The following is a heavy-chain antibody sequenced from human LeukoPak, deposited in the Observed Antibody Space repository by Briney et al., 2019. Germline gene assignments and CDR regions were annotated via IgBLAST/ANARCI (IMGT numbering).Heavy chain of an antibody. CDR1: GFAFGIYS. Sequence: GGSLRLSCAASGFAFGIYSMNWVRQAPGKGLEWVSYISSSSGTIYYADSVKGRFTISRDNAKNSLYLQMNSLRDEDTAVYYCARPLRGSGGLLHEYWGQGTLVTVSS. CDR2: ISSSSGTI. J-gene: IGHJ4*02. D-gene: IGHD2-15*01. CDR3: ARPLRGSGGLLHEY. V-gene: IGHV3-48*02.